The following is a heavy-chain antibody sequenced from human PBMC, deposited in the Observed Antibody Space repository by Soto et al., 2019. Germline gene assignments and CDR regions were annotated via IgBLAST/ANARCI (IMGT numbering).Heavy chain of an antibody. V-gene: IGHV3-30*18. CDR3: AKVFKGLPYYYDSSGYYSHFDY. CDR1: VVPVCSYV. D-gene: IGHD3-22*01. CDR2: ISYDGSNK. Sequence: PGGSLTVSFSASVVPVCSYVMHWVRQAPGKGLEWVAVISYDGSNKYYADSVKGRFTISRDNSKNTLYLQMNSLRAEDTAVYYCAKVFKGLPYYYDSSGYYSHFDYWGQGTLVTGSS. J-gene: IGHJ4*02.